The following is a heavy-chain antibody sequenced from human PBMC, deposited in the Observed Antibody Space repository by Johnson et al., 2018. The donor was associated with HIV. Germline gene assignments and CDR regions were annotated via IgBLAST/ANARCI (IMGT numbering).Heavy chain of an antibody. V-gene: IGHV3-66*02. CDR3: ALILTERDAFDI. J-gene: IGHJ3*02. CDR2: IYSGGST. D-gene: IGHD3-9*01. CDR1: GFTVSTSY. Sequence: VQLLESGGGLVQPGGSLRLSCAVSGFTVSTSYMTWVRQAPGKGLDWVSVIYSGGSTYYADSVKGRFIISRDNSKNTLYLQMNSLRAEDTAVYYCALILTERDAFDIWGQGTMVTVSS.